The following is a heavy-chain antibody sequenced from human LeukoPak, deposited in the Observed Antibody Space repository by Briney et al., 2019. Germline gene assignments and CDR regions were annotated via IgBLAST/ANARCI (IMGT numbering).Heavy chain of an antibody. V-gene: IGHV4-59*01. Sequence: SETLSLTCTVSGGSISSYYWSWIRQPPGKGLEWIGNIYYSGSTNYNPSFKSRVTISVDTSKNQFSLKLSSVTAADTAVYYCARSYVYQPLYYFDYWGQGTLVTVSS. CDR2: IYYSGST. D-gene: IGHD2-2*01. CDR1: GGSISSYY. CDR3: ARSYVYQPLYYFDY. J-gene: IGHJ4*02.